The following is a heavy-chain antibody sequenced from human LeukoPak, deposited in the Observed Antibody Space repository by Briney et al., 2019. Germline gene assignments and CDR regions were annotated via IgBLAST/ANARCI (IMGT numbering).Heavy chain of an antibody. V-gene: IGHV4-4*02. CDR2: IYHSGST. D-gene: IGHD3-10*01. CDR3: ARPEPYYYGSGFDP. J-gene: IGHJ5*02. Sequence: PSETLSLTCAVPGGSISSSNWWSWVRQPPGKGLEWIGEIYHSGSTNYNPSLKSRVTISVDKSKNQFSLKLSSVTAADTAVYYCARPEPYYYGSGFDPWGQGTLVTVSS. CDR1: GGSISSSNW.